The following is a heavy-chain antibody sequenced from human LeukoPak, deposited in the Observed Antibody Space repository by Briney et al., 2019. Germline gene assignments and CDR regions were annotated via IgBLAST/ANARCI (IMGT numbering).Heavy chain of an antibody. CDR1: GFTFSDYY. CDR3: ARGQGSLDY. J-gene: IGHJ4*02. CDR2: ISSSSGYT. Sequence: PGGSLRLSCAASGFTFSDYYMTWIRQAPGKGLEWVSYISSSSGYTTYADSVKGRFTISRDNAKNSLYLQMNSLRDEDTAVYYCARGQGSLDYWGQGTLVTVSS. V-gene: IGHV3-11*06.